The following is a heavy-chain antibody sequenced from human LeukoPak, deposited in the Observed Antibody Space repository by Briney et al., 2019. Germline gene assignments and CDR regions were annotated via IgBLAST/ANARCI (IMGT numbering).Heavy chain of an antibody. V-gene: IGHV3-23*01. CDR2: ISSSGGTT. CDR3: TKVRLSNLYYYYGMDV. Sequence: SGGSLRLSCAASGFTFTNYAMNWVRRAPGKGLEWLSAISSSGGTTCYADSVKGRFTISRDNSRNTLYLQMNSLRVADTAVYFCTKVRLSNLYYYYGMDVWGQGTTVTVSS. D-gene: IGHD2-21*02. CDR1: GFTFTNYA. J-gene: IGHJ6*02.